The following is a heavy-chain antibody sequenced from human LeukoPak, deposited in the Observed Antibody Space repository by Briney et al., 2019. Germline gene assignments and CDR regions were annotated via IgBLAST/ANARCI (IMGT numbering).Heavy chain of an antibody. Sequence: ASVKVSCKASGYTFTGYYMHWVRQAPGQGLECMGWINPNSGGTNYAQKFQGRVTMTRDTSISTASMELSSLKPDDTAVYYCARDSLSPRGVPDYWGQGTLVTVSS. V-gene: IGHV1-2*02. J-gene: IGHJ4*02. CDR2: INPNSGGT. CDR1: GYTFTGYY. D-gene: IGHD2-8*01. CDR3: ARDSLSPRGVPDY.